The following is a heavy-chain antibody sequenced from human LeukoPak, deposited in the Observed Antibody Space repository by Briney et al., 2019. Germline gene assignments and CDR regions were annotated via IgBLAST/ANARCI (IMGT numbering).Heavy chain of an antibody. CDR2: IIPIFGTA. Sequence: SVKVSCKASGGTFSSYAISWVRQAPGQGLEWMGRIIPIFGTANYAQKFQGRVTITTNESTSTAYMDLSSLRPEDTAVYYCARSQYYHSTGYYDYWGQGTLVTVSS. CDR1: GGTFSSYA. V-gene: IGHV1-69*05. J-gene: IGHJ4*02. CDR3: ARSQYYHSTGYYDY. D-gene: IGHD3-22*01.